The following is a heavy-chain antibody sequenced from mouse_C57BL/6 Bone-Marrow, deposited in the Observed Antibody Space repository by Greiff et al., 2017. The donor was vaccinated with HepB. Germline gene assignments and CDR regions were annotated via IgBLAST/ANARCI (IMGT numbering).Heavy chain of an antibody. CDR1: GYTFTSYW. CDR2: IDPSDSYT. Sequence: QVQLQQPGAELVMPGASVKLSCKASGYTFTSYWMHWVKQRPGQGLDWIGEIDPSDSYTNYNQKFKGKSTLTVDKSSSTAYMQLSSLTSEDSAVYYCAREGIQLRLDYWGQGTTLTVSS. V-gene: IGHV1-69*01. CDR3: AREGIQLRLDY. J-gene: IGHJ2*01. D-gene: IGHD3-2*02.